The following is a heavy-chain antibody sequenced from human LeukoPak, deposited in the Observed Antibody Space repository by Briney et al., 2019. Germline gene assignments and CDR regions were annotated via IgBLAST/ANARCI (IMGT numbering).Heavy chain of an antibody. CDR3: ARDQYSSSPGAFDI. D-gene: IGHD6-6*01. CDR1: GGSISSYY. V-gene: IGHV4-59*12. Sequence: KASETLSLTCTVSGGSISSYYWSWIRQPPGKGLEWIGYIYHSGSTYYNPSLKSRVTISVDRSKNQFSLKLSSVTAADTAVYYCARDQYSSSPGAFDIWGQGTMVTVSS. CDR2: IYHSGST. J-gene: IGHJ3*02.